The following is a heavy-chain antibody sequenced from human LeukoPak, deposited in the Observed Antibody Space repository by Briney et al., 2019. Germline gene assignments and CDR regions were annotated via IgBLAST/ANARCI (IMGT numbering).Heavy chain of an antibody. V-gene: IGHV3-74*03. J-gene: IGHJ4*02. CDR2: INSDGSST. CDR3: AALDHGHDY. CDR1: GFTFSNYW. Sequence: GGSLRLSCAASGFTFSNYWMHWVRQAPGKGLVWASRINSDGSSTKCADSVKGRFTISRDNAKNTLYLQMNSLRAEDTAVYYCAALDHGHDYWGQGTLVTVSS.